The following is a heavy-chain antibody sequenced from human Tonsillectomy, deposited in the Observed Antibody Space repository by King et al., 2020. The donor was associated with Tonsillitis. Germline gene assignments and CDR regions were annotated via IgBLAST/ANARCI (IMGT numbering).Heavy chain of an antibody. V-gene: IGHV4-59*02. CDR2: FSYSGST. CDR1: GGSVSTYY. J-gene: IGHJ4*02. Sequence: VQLQESGPGLVKPAETLSLTCTVSGGSVSTYYWNWIRQSPGKGLEWLGYFSYSGSTNFNPSPNTRVMISVDTSNNQFSLKLRSVTAADTAVYYCARAHYDFWSGFEFWGQGILVTVSS. D-gene: IGHD3-3*01. CDR3: ARAHYDFWSGFEF.